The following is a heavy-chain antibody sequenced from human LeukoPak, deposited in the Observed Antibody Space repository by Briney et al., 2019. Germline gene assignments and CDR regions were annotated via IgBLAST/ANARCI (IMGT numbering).Heavy chain of an antibody. J-gene: IGHJ4*02. CDR1: GRSISSGRYY. CDR2: LYYSGSI. D-gene: IGHD3-22*01. Sequence: SETLSLTCTVSGRSISSGRYYWGWIRQPPGKELERIGSLYYSGSIHYNPSLKSRVTISVDTSKNQFSLKLSSVTAADTAVYYCARRYFYDSGGYYYYFDYWGQGTLVSVSS. V-gene: IGHV4-39*01. CDR3: ARRYFYDSGGYYYYFDY.